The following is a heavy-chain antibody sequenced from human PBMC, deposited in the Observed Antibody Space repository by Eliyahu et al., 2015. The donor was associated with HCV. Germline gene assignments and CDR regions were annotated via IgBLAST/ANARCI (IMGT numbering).Heavy chain of an antibody. Sequence: QXQLVQSGAELKKPGASVKVSCKASGYTFTRYAITWVRQAPGQGLEWMGWISTHNGNKNYAQKLEGRVTMTTDTSTNTAYMELRSLRSDDTATYYCARSEELVVTFDHWGQGTLVSVSS. CDR3: ARSEELVVTFDH. CDR2: ISTHNGNK. J-gene: IGHJ4*02. D-gene: IGHD3-22*01. CDR1: GYTFTRYA. V-gene: IGHV1-18*01.